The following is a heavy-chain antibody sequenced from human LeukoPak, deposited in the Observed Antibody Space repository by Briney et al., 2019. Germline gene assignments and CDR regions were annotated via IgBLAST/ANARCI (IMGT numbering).Heavy chain of an antibody. D-gene: IGHD3-3*01. CDR2: MNPNSGNT. CDR3: ARDRGIRDFWSGYYAYYFDY. V-gene: IGHV1-8*03. J-gene: IGHJ4*02. CDR1: GYTFTSYD. Sequence: ASVKVSCKASGYTFTSYDINWVRQATGQGLEWMGWMNPNSGNTGYAQKFQGRVTITTDESTSTAYMELSSLRSEDTAVYYCARDRGIRDFWSGYYAYYFDYWGQGTLVTVSS.